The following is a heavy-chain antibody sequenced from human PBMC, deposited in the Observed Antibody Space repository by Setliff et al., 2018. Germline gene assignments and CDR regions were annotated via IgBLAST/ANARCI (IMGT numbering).Heavy chain of an antibody. CDR1: GGSVSSSSYY. CDR2: IYYSGST. Sequence: SETLSLTCTVSGGSVSSSSYYWGWIRQPPGKGLEWIGSIYYSGSTYYNPSLKSRVTISVDTSKNQFSLKLSSVTAADTAVYYCAEGGMGATNVYYFDYWGQGTLVTVSS. D-gene: IGHD1-26*01. J-gene: IGHJ4*02. V-gene: IGHV4-39*01. CDR3: AEGGMGATNVYYFDY.